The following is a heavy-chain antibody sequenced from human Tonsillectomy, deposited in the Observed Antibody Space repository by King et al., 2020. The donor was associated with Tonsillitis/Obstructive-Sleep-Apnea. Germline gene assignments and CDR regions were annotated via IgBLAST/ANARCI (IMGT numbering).Heavy chain of an antibody. CDR1: GGSFSDYY. J-gene: IGHJ6*03. CDR2: INHSGST. D-gene: IGHD2-2*01. Sequence: QLQELGAGLLKPSETLSLTCAVYGGSFSDYYWSWIRQPPGQGLEWIGEINHSGSTNYNSSLKSRVTISVDTSKNQFSLKLSSVTAADTAVYYCARGDIVVVPAAKAYYYYMDVWGKGTTVTVSS. CDR3: ARGDIVVVPAAKAYYYYMDV. V-gene: IGHV4-34*01.